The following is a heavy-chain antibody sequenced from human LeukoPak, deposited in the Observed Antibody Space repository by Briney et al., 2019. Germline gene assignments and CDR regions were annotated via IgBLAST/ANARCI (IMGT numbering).Heavy chain of an antibody. CDR1: GYTFTGYY. Sequence: ASVKVSCKASGYTFTGYYMHWVRQATGQGLEWMGWMNPNSGNTGYAQKFQGRVTITRNTSISTAYMELSSLRSEDTAVYYCARVTRSYYDFWSGYPPFDYWGQGTLVTVSS. CDR2: MNPNSGNT. D-gene: IGHD3-3*01. V-gene: IGHV1-8*03. J-gene: IGHJ4*02. CDR3: ARVTRSYYDFWSGYPPFDY.